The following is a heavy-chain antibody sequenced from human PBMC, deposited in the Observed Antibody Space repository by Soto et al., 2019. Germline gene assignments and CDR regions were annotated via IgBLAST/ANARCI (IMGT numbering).Heavy chain of an antibody. D-gene: IGHD3-3*01. Sequence: ASVKVTCKASGYTFTSYGISWVRQAPGQGLEWMGWISAYNGNTNYAQKLQGRVTMTTDTSTSTAYMELRSLRSDDTAVYYCARDMTRAKYYDFWSGYYPFFDYWGQGTLVTVSS. CDR3: ARDMTRAKYYDFWSGYYPFFDY. CDR2: ISAYNGNT. CDR1: GYTFTSYG. J-gene: IGHJ4*02. V-gene: IGHV1-18*01.